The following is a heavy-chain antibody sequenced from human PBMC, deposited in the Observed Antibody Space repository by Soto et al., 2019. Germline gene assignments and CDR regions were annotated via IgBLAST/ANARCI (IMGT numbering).Heavy chain of an antibody. V-gene: IGHV3-9*01. D-gene: IGHD2-2*01. Sequence: EVQLVESGGGLVQPGRSLRLSCAASGFSFDEYAMHWVRQAPGKGLEWVSGVSWNSGTMGYGDSVRGRFAISRDNAKNSLYLQMNSLTTEDTALYYCAKGFCSSTRCLTYSYMVVWGKGTAVTVSS. CDR1: GFSFDEYA. CDR2: VSWNSGTM. CDR3: AKGFCSSTRCLTYSYMVV. J-gene: IGHJ6*03.